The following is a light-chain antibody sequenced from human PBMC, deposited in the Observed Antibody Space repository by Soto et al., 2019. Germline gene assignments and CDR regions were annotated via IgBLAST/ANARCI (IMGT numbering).Light chain of an antibody. CDR2: LNSDGSH. V-gene: IGLV4-69*01. Sequence: QLVLTQSPSASASLGASVKLTCTLSSGHSSYAIAWHQQQPEKGPRYLMKLNSDGSHNKGDRIPDRFSGSSSGAERYLTIASLQSEDEADYSCQTWGTGIVVFGGGTKLTVL. CDR3: QTWGTGIVV. J-gene: IGLJ2*01. CDR1: SGHSSYA.